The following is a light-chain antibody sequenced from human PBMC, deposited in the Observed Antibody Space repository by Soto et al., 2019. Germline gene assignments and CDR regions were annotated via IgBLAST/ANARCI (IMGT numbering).Light chain of an antibody. CDR1: QSVSSSY. Sequence: EIVLTQSPGTLSLSPGERATLFCRASQSVSSSYLAWYQQKPGQAPRLLIYGASSRATGIPDRFSGSGSGTDFTLTISRLEPEDFAVYYCQQNSNLQGTFGQGTKVDIK. CDR2: GAS. CDR3: QQNSNLQGT. V-gene: IGKV3-20*01. J-gene: IGKJ1*01.